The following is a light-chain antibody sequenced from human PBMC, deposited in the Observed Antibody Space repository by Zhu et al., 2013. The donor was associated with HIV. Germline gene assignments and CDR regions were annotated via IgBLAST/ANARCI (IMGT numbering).Light chain of an antibody. Sequence: DIQMTQSPSVVSAFVGDTITLTCRASEGVGSFLAWYQQKPGKVPRLLIYAASNLQTGVPSRFRGSGSGTEFTLTISGLQPEDFATYYCQQANNFPRTFGQGTKVEIK. CDR3: QQANNFPRT. CDR1: EGVGSF. CDR2: AAS. V-gene: IGKV1D-12*01. J-gene: IGKJ1*01.